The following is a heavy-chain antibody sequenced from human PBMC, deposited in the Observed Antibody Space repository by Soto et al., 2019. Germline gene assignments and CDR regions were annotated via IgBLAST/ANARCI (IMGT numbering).Heavy chain of an antibody. CDR1: GFTVSSDY. Sequence: GGSLRLSCAASGFTVSSDYMSWVRQAPGKGLEWVSVIYSGGSTYYADSVKGRFTISRDNSKNTLYLQMNSLRAEDTAVYYCARVDTYYYGMDVWGQGTTVTVSS. D-gene: IGHD5-18*01. CDR2: IYSGGST. V-gene: IGHV3-66*01. J-gene: IGHJ6*02. CDR3: ARVDTYYYGMDV.